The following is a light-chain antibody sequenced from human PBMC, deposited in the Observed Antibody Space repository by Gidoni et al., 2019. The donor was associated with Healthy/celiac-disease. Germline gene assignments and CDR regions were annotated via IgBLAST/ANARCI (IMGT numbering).Light chain of an antibody. CDR3: MQALQTYT. V-gene: IGKV2-28*01. Sequence: DTVMTQSPLSLPVTPGEPASISCRSSQSLLHSNRYNSVEWYLQTPEQSPQLLIYLGSNRASGVPDRFSGSGSGTDFTLKISRVEAEDVVVYYCMQALQTYTFGQGTKLEIK. CDR1: QSLLHSNRYNS. J-gene: IGKJ2*01. CDR2: LGS.